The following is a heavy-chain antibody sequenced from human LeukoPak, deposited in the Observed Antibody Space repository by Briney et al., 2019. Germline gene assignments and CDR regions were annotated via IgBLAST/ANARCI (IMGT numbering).Heavy chain of an antibody. CDR3: ARDPTYYYGSGSPGHYYYYGMDV. V-gene: IGHV3-7*05. J-gene: IGHJ6*02. Sequence: GGSLRLSCAASGFTFSSYWMSWVRQAPGKGLEWVANIKQDGSEEYYVDSVKGRFTISRDNAKNSLYLQMNSLRAEDTAVYYCARDPTYYYGSGSPGHYYYYGMDVWGQGTTVTVSS. CDR1: GFTFSSYW. D-gene: IGHD3-10*01. CDR2: IKQDGSEE.